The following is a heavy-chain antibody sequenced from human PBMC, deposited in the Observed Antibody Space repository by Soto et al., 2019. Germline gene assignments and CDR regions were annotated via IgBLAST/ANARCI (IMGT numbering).Heavy chain of an antibody. J-gene: IGHJ6*02. CDR3: AKVRSNYYYYYGIDV. Sequence: GGSLRLSCAASGFTFSSYGMHWVRQAPGKGLEWVAVISYDGSNKYYADSVKGRFTISRDNSKNTLYLQMNSLRAEDTAVYYCAKVRSNYYYYYGIDVWGQGTTVTVSS. V-gene: IGHV3-30*18. CDR2: ISYDGSNK. CDR1: GFTFSSYG.